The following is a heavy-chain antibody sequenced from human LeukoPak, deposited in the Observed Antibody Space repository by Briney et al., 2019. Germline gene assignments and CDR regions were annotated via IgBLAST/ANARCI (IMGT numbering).Heavy chain of an antibody. CDR2: IIPIFGTA. CDR3: ARDSHAGNYDFWSGYPSWGMDV. V-gene: IGHV1-69*13. J-gene: IGHJ6*02. D-gene: IGHD3-3*01. CDR1: GGTFSSYA. Sequence: SVKVSCKASGGTFSSYAISWVRQAPGQGLEWMGGIIPIFGTANYAQKFQGRVTITADESTSTAYMELSSLRSEDTAVYYCARDSHAGNYDFWSGYPSWGMDVWGQGTTVTVSS.